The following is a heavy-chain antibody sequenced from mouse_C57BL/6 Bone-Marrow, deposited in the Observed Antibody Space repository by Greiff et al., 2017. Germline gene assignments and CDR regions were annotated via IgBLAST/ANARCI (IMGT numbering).Heavy chain of an antibody. CDR1: GYAFTNYL. D-gene: IGHD2-5*01. V-gene: IGHV1-54*01. J-gene: IGHJ3*01. CDR2: INPGSGGT. CDR3: ARSSAYYSNYLAY. Sequence: VKLQESGAELVRPGTSVKVSCKASGYAFTNYLIEWVKQRPGQGLEWIGVINPGSGGTNYNEKFKGKATLTADKSSSTAYMQLSSLTSEDSAVYFCARSSAYYSNYLAYWGQGTLVTVSA.